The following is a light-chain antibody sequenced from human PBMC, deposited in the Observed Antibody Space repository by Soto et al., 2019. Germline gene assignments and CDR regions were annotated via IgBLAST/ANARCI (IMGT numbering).Light chain of an antibody. Sequence: QSVLTQPPSASGTPGQRVTISCSGSSSNIGSNPVNWYQQLPGTAPKLLVYSNDQRPSGVPDRFSGSKSGTSAALAISGLQSEDESDDYCAAWDDSLNGFVVFGGGTKLTVL. V-gene: IGLV1-44*01. CDR1: SSNIGSNP. J-gene: IGLJ2*01. CDR3: AAWDDSLNGFVV. CDR2: SND.